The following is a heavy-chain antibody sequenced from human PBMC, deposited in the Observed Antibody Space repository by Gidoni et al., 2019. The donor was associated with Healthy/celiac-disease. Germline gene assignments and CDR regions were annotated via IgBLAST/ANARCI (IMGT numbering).Heavy chain of an antibody. CDR1: GFTFSSYS. CDR3: AREVGQGGSYHGDY. J-gene: IGHJ4*02. Sequence: EVQLVESGGGLVKPGGSLRLSCAASGFTFSSYSMNWVRQAPGKGLEWVSSISSSSSYIYYADSVKGRFTISRDNAKNSLYLQMNSLRAEDTAVYYCAREVGQGGSYHGDYWGQGTLVTVSS. D-gene: IGHD1-26*01. V-gene: IGHV3-21*01. CDR2: ISSSSSYI.